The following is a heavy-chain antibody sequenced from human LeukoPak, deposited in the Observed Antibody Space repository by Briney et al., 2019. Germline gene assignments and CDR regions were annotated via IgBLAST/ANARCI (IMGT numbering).Heavy chain of an antibody. CDR1: GFTFSSYA. D-gene: IGHD3-9*01. CDR3: AKGSLSGLYYFDY. CDR2: ISYDGSNK. J-gene: IGHJ4*02. Sequence: GGSLRLSCAASGFTFSSYAMHWVRQAPGKGLEWVAVISYDGSNKYYADSVKGRFTISRDNSKNTLYLQMISLRAEDTAVYYCAKGSLSGLYYFDYWGQGTLVTVSS. V-gene: IGHV3-30-3*01.